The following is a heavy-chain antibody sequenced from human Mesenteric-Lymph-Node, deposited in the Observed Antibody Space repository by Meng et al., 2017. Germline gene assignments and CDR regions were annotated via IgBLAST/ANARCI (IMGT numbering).Heavy chain of an antibody. J-gene: IGHJ4*02. Sequence: GGSLRLSCAASGFTFSSYAMSWVRQAPGKGLEWVSAISGSGGSTYYVDSVKGRFTISRDNSKNALYLQMNSLRAGGTAVYYCAKNLVVGAANTPGGGIDYWGQGTLVTVSS. CDR2: ISGSGGST. CDR1: GFTFSSYA. D-gene: IGHD2-15*01. V-gene: IGHV3-23*01. CDR3: AKNLVVGAANTPGGGIDY.